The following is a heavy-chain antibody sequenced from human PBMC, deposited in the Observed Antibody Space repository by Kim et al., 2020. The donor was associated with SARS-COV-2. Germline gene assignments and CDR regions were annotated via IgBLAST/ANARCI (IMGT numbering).Heavy chain of an antibody. CDR3: TRDPGTTLAFWDAFD. J-gene: IGHJ3*02. Sequence: GGSLRLSCGASGFTFSDSAMHWVRRAPGKGLEWVGRIRSKVNGYATAYSASVRGRFTISRDDSRNTAYLQMNSLKTEDTAVYYCTRDPGTTLAFWDAFD. D-gene: IGHD1-1*01. CDR2: IRSKVNGYAT. V-gene: IGHV3-73*01. CDR1: GFTFSDSA.